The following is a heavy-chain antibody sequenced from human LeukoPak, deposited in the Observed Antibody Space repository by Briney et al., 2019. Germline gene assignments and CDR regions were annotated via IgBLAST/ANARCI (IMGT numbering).Heavy chain of an antibody. Sequence: SETLSLTCTVSGGSIISSSYYWGWIRQPPGKGLEWIGSIYYSGSTYYNPSLKSRVTISVDTSKNQFSLKLSSVTAADTAVYYCARQHDYYGSGSYGGYYFDYWGQGTLVTVSS. V-gene: IGHV4-39*01. D-gene: IGHD3-10*01. CDR2: IYYSGST. J-gene: IGHJ4*02. CDR3: ARQHDYYGSGSYGGYYFDY. CDR1: GGSIISSSYY.